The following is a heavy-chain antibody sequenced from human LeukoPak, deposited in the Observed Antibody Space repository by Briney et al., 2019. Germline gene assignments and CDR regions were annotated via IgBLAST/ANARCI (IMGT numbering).Heavy chain of an antibody. J-gene: IGHJ4*02. Sequence: ASVKVSCKASGYTFTSYYMHWVRQAPGQGLEWMGIINPSGGSTSYAQKFQGRVTMTRDTSTSTVYMELSSLRSEDTAVYYCATLSHCGGDCYSDNYFDYWGQGTLVTASS. D-gene: IGHD2-21*02. V-gene: IGHV1-46*01. CDR3: ATLSHCGGDCYSDNYFDY. CDR1: GYTFTSYY. CDR2: INPSGGST.